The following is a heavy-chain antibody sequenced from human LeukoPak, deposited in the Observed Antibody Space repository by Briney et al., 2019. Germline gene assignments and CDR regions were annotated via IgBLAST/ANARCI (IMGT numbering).Heavy chain of an antibody. CDR2: IYSAGRT. CDR3: ATSSDWYLLEY. D-gene: IGHD6-19*01. Sequence: GGSLRLSCAASGFNVSSSYMSWVRQAPGKGLEWVSVIYSAGRTYHADAVKGRFTISRDNSKNMFFLQMNSLRAEDPAVYYCATSSDWYLLEYWGQGTLVTVSS. V-gene: IGHV3-53*01. J-gene: IGHJ4*02. CDR1: GFNVSSSY.